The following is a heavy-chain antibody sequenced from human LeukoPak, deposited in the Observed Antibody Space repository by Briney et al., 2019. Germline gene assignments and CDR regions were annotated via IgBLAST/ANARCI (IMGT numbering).Heavy chain of an antibody. CDR2: INAGNGNT. Sequence: ASVKVSCKASGYTFTSYAMHWVRQAPGQRLEWMGWINAGNGNTKYSQKFQGRVTITRDTSASTAYMELSSLRSEDTAVYYCARRSGGKAYYDILTGYYSLDYWGQGTLVTVSS. V-gene: IGHV1-3*01. CDR3: ARRSGGKAYYDILTGYYSLDY. CDR1: GYTFTSYA. J-gene: IGHJ4*02. D-gene: IGHD3-9*01.